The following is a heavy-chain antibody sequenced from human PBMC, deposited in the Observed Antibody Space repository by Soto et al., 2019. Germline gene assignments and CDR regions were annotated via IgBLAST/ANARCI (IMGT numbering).Heavy chain of an antibody. D-gene: IGHD5-12*01. CDR1: GGSISGSSYY. V-gene: IGHV4-39*02. CDR3: ARECTVATIGGGMDV. Sequence: QLQLQESGPGLMKPSETLSLTRTVSGGSISGSSYYWGWIRQPPGKGLEWIGSVYYNGNTYYDPSLKSRVTISVDTSRNQFSLKLSSVTAADTAVYYCARECTVATIGGGMDVWGQGTTVTVSS. J-gene: IGHJ6*02. CDR2: VYYNGNT.